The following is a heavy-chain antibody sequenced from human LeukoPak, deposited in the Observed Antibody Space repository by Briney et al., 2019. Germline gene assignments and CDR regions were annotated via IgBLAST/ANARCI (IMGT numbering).Heavy chain of an antibody. Sequence: SETLSLTCAVYGGSFSGYYWSWIRQPPGKGLEWIGEINHSGSTNYNPSLKSRVTMSVDTSKNQFSLQLSSVTAADTAVYYCARGSNGMGVWGQGTTVIVSS. V-gene: IGHV4-34*01. CDR1: GGSFSGYY. J-gene: IGHJ6*02. CDR3: ARGSNGMGV. CDR2: INHSGST.